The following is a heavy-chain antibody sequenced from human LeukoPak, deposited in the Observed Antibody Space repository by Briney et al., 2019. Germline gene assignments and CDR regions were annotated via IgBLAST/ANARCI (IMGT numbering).Heavy chain of an antibody. D-gene: IGHD2-15*01. CDR2: ISGYNSKP. V-gene: IGHV1-18*01. CDR1: GYSFTNYG. CDR3: ARAGYCSGGSCYSLGYYYYYYMDV. J-gene: IGHJ6*03. Sequence: GASVKVSCKTSGYSFTNYGITWVRQAPGQGPEWMGWISGYNSKPFYAQNFQGRVTMTTDTSTSTVYMEVRSLRSDDTGVYYCARAGYCSGGSCYSLGYYYYYYMDVWGKGTTVTVSS.